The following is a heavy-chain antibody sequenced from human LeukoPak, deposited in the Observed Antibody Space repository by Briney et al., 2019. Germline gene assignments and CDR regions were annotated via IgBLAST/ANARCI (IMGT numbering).Heavy chain of an antibody. Sequence: GGSLRLSCAASGFTFSSYSMNWVRQAPGKGLEWVSSISSSSSYIYYADPVKGRFTISRDNAKNSLYLQMNSLRAEDTAVYYCARKGYSSGSNFDYWGQGTLVTVSS. D-gene: IGHD6-19*01. J-gene: IGHJ4*02. V-gene: IGHV3-21*01. CDR3: ARKGYSSGSNFDY. CDR2: ISSSSSYI. CDR1: GFTFSSYS.